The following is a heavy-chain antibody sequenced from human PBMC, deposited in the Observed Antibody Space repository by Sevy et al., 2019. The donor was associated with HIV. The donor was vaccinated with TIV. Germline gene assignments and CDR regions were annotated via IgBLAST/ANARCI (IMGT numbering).Heavy chain of an antibody. CDR3: AKDIGAAAGTGYYYYGMDV. V-gene: IGHV3-9*01. Sequence: GGSPRLSCAASGFTFDDYAMHWVRQAPGKGLEWVSGISWNSGSIGYADSVKGRFTISRDNAKNSLYLQMNSLRAEDTALYYCAKDIGAAAGTGYYYYGMDVWGQGTTVTVSS. D-gene: IGHD6-13*01. CDR2: ISWNSGSI. CDR1: GFTFDDYA. J-gene: IGHJ6*02.